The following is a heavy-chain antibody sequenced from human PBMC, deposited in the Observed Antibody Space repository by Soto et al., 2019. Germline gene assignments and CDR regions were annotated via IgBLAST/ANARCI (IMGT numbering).Heavy chain of an antibody. Sequence: GGSLRLSCAASGFTFSNAWMSWVRQAPGKGLEWVGRIKSKTDGGTTDYAAPVKGRVTISRDESKNTLYLQMNSLKTEDTAVYYCTTGDEVATIHYYYYYYMDVWGKGTTVTVSS. CDR1: GFTFSNAW. D-gene: IGHD5-12*01. J-gene: IGHJ6*03. CDR3: TTGDEVATIHYYYYYYMDV. V-gene: IGHV3-15*01. CDR2: IKSKTDGGTT.